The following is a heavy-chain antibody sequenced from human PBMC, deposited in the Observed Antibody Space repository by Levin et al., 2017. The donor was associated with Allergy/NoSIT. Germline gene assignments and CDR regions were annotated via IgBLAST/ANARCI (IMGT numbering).Heavy chain of an antibody. CDR2: INWNGGST. V-gene: IGHV3-20*04. CDR3: ARDTVWEVSYFEH. J-gene: IGHJ4*02. D-gene: IGHD3-16*02. CDR1: GFTFDDYG. Sequence: GESLKISCAASGFTFDDYGMSWVRQAPGKGLEWVSGINWNGGSTGYAESVKGRFTISRDNAKNSLYLQMNSLRAEDTALYYCARDTVWEVSYFEHWGQGTLVTVSS.